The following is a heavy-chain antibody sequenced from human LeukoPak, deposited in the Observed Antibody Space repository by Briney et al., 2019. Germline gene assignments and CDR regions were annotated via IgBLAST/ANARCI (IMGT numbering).Heavy chain of an antibody. Sequence: SETLSLTCAVYGGSFSGYYWSWIRQPPGKGLEWIGETNHSGSTNYNPSLESRVTISVDTSENQFFLKLNSVTAADTAVYYCASRLGDCSGGSCYPHFDYWGQGTLVTVSS. D-gene: IGHD2-15*01. J-gene: IGHJ4*02. CDR3: ASRLGDCSGGSCYPHFDY. CDR2: TNHSGST. CDR1: GGSFSGYY. V-gene: IGHV4-34*01.